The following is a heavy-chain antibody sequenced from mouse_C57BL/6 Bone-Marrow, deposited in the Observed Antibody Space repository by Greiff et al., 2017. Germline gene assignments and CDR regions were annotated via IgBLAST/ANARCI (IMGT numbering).Heavy chain of an antibody. CDR1: GFSLTSYA. CDR3: ARKAPLLQLAMDY. Sequence: VQRVESGPGLVAPSQSLSITCTVSGFSLTSYAISWVRQPPGKGLEWLGVIWTGGGTNYNSALKSRLSISKDNSKSQVSLKMNSLQTDDTARYYCARKAPLLQLAMDYWGQGTSVTVSS. V-gene: IGHV2-9-1*01. D-gene: IGHD2-10*01. J-gene: IGHJ4*01. CDR2: IWTGGGT.